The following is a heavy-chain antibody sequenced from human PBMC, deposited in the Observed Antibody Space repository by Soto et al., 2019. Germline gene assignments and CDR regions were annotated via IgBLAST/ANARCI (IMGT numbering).Heavy chain of an antibody. D-gene: IGHD1-26*01. J-gene: IGHJ4*02. CDR3: ARAIVGPTTYDY. CDR1: GFTVSSNY. CDR2: IYSGGST. Sequence: GGSLRLSCAASGFTVSSNYMSWVRQAPGKGLEWVSVIYSGGSTYYADSVKGRFTISRDNSKNTLYLQMNSLRAEDTAVYYCARAIVGPTTYDYWGQGTLVTVSS. V-gene: IGHV3-53*01.